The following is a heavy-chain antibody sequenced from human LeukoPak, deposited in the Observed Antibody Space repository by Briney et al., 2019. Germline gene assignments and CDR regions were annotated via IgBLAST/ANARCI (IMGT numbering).Heavy chain of an antibody. CDR2: ISYDGSNK. Sequence: PGGSLRLSCAASGFTFSSYGMHWVRQAPGKGLEWVAVISYDGSNKYYADSVKGRFTISRDNSKNTLYLQMNSLRAEDTAVYYCARTSWGQWFGELSSMYYYYGMDVWGQGTTVTVSS. D-gene: IGHD3-10*01. CDR3: ARTSWGQWFGELSSMYYYYGMDV. J-gene: IGHJ6*02. CDR1: GFTFSSYG. V-gene: IGHV3-30*03.